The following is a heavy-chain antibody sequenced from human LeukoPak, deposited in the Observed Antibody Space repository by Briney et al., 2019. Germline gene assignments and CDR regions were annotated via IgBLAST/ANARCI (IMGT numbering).Heavy chain of an antibody. D-gene: IGHD2-21*01. CDR2: NT. CDR3: ARGGVAYCGGDCSPIWFDP. J-gene: IGHJ5*02. V-gene: IGHV1-8*03. Sequence: NTGYAQKFQGRVTITRNPSLSTAYMELSSLRSEDTAVYYCARGGVAYCGGDCSPIWFDPWGQGTLVTVSS.